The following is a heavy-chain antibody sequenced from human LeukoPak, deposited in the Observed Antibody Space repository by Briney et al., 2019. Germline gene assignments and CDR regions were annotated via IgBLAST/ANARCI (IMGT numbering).Heavy chain of an antibody. D-gene: IGHD3-3*01. V-gene: IGHV3-23*01. CDR2: ISGSGGST. Sequence: KSGGSLRLSCAASGFTFSSYAISWVRQAPGKGMEWLSAISGSGGSTYFADSVKGRFTISRDNSMNTLYLQMNSLRVEDTAVYYCAKAGYVLRFLERAPYYMDVWGKGTTVTVSS. CDR1: GFTFSSYA. J-gene: IGHJ6*03. CDR3: AKAGYVLRFLERAPYYMDV.